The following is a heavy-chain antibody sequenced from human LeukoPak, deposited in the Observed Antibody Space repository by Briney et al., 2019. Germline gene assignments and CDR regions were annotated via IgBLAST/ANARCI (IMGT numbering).Heavy chain of an antibody. CDR3: ARAHCSSTGCPKNDAFDI. J-gene: IGHJ3*02. V-gene: IGHV1-2*02. D-gene: IGHD2-2*01. CDR2: INPNSGGT. CDR1: GYTFTGYY. Sequence: GASVKVSCKASGYTFTGYYMHWVRQAPGQGLEWMGWINPNSGGTNYAQKFQGRVTMTRDTSISTAYMELSRLRSDDTAVYYCARAHCSSTGCPKNDAFDIWGQGTMVTVSS.